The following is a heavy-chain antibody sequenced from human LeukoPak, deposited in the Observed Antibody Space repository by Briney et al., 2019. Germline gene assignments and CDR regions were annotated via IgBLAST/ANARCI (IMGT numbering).Heavy chain of an antibody. Sequence: DPGGSLRLSCAASGFTFSSYAMSWVRQAPGKGLEWVSAISGSGGSTYYADSVKGRFTISRDNSKNTLYLQMNSLRAEDTAVYYCSPSGVVVVSFDWGQGTLVTVSS. V-gene: IGHV3-23*01. CDR2: ISGSGGST. CDR1: GFTFSSYA. D-gene: IGHD3-22*01. J-gene: IGHJ4*02. CDR3: SPSGVVVVSFD.